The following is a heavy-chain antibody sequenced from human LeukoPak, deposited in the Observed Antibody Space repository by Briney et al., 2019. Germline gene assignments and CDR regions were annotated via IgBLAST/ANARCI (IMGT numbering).Heavy chain of an antibody. CDR1: GFTFSSYA. D-gene: IGHD6-13*01. V-gene: IGHV3-23*01. J-gene: IGHJ4*02. CDR3: ATRGAYSSSWSLHY. CDR2: ISGSGGGT. Sequence: GGSLRLSCAASGFTFSSYAMSWVRQPPGKGLAWVSAISGSGGGTYYADSVKGRFTISRDNSKNTLYLQMNSLRAEDTAVYYCATRGAYSSSWSLHYWGQGTLVTVSS.